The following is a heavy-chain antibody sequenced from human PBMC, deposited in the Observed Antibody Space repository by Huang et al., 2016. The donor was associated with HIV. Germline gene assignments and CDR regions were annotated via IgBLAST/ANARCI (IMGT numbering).Heavy chain of an antibody. CDR3: ASQHIGAAATWF. D-gene: IGHD6-13*01. CDR1: GAFISSTNYY. CDR2: VYQRGST. Sequence: QLQLQESGPGQVKPSETLSLTCTVSGAFISSTNYYWGWIRQSPGKGLEWVGSVYQRGSTNDNPSLKSRVTLSVDTSRNQFSLRLNSVTAADTAVYYCASQHIGAAATWFWGRGTQVAVSS. V-gene: IGHV4-39*01. J-gene: IGHJ4*02.